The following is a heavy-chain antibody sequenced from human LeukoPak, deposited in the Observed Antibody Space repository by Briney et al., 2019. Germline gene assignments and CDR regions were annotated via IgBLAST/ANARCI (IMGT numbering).Heavy chain of an antibody. J-gene: IGHJ1*01. CDR3: AGQYSGYDSGAEYFQH. Sequence: PSETLSLTCTVSGGSVSSGSYYWSWIRQPPGKGLEWIGYIYYSGSTNYNPSLKCRVTISVDTSKNQFSLKLSSVTAADTAVYYCAGQYSGYDSGAEYFQHWGQGTLVTVSS. CDR1: GGSVSSGSYY. D-gene: IGHD5-12*01. CDR2: IYYSGST. V-gene: IGHV4-61*01.